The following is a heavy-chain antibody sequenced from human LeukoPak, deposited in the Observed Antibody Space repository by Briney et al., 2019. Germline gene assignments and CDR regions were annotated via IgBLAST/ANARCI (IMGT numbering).Heavy chain of an antibody. Sequence: PSETLSLTCTVSGGSISSSSYYWGWIRQPPGKGLEWIGSIYYSGSTYYNPSLKSRVTISVDTSKNQFSLKLSSVTAADTAVYYCARRPAVVPAAVSFDIWGQGTMVTVSS. CDR2: IYYSGST. J-gene: IGHJ3*02. CDR3: ARRPAVVPAAVSFDI. CDR1: GGSISSSSYY. V-gene: IGHV4-39*01. D-gene: IGHD2-2*01.